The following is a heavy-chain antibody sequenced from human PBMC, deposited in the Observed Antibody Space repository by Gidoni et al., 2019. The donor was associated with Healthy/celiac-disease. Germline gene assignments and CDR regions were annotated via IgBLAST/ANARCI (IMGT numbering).Heavy chain of an antibody. CDR1: GCSISSGDYY. CDR3: ARSMIGGLTSDY. V-gene: IGHV4-30-4*01. CDR2: ISYSGIT. J-gene: IGHJ4*02. Sequence: QVQLQESGPGLVKPAQTLSLTCTVSGCSISSGDYYWSWIRQPPGKGLECIGSISYSGITYYDPSLKSRLIMSLDTSKNQFSLRLTSVTAADTAVYYCARSMIGGLTSDYWGQGTLVTVSS. D-gene: IGHD3-10*01.